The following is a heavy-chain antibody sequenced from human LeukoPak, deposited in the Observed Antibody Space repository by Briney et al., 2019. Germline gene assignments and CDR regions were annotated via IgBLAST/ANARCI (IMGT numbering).Heavy chain of an antibody. J-gene: IGHJ4*02. V-gene: IGHV3-23*01. CDR1: GFTFSSYA. D-gene: IGHD6-13*01. CDR2: ISGSGGST. Sequence: PGGSLRLYCAASGFTFSSYAMSWVRQAPGKGLERVSGISGSGGSTYYADSVKGRFTISRDNSKNTVYLQMNSLRAEDTAVYYCARAYSSSWYDYWGQGTLVTVSS. CDR3: ARAYSSSWYDY.